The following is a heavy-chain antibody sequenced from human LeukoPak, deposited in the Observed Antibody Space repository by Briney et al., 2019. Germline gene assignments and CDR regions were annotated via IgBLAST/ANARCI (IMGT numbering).Heavy chain of an antibody. CDR1: GFTFSDYY. CDR3: ARGGIVVVPAAIPVDWFDP. D-gene: IGHD2-2*02. CDR2: ISSSGSTI. V-gene: IGHV3-11*04. Sequence: PGGSLRLSCAASGFTFSDYYMSWIRQAPGKGLEWVSYISSSGSTIYYADSVKDRFTISRDNAKNSLYLQMNSLRAEDTAVYYCARGGIVVVPAAIPVDWFDPWGQGTLVTVSS. J-gene: IGHJ5*02.